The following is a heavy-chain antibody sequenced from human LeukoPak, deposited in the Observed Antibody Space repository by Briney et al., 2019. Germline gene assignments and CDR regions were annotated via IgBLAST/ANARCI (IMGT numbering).Heavy chain of an antibody. CDR3: TTLTVATTFDY. CDR2: ISSSGTTT. V-gene: IGHV3-48*03. D-gene: IGHD5-12*01. J-gene: IGHJ4*02. CDR1: GFSFSVYE. Sequence: PGGSLRLSCAASGFSFSVYEMHWVRQAPGKGLEWISDISSSGTTTYYADSVKGRFTISRDNAKNSLYLQMNSRRAEDTAVYYCTTLTVATTFDYWGQGTLVTVSS.